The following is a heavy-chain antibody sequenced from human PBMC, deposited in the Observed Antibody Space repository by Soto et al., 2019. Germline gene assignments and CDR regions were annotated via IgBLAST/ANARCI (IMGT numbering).Heavy chain of an antibody. J-gene: IGHJ4*02. D-gene: IGHD6-13*01. V-gene: IGHV3-30-3*01. Sequence: QVQLVESGGGVVQPGRSLRLSCAASGFTFSSYAMHWVRQAPGKGLEWVAVISYDGSNKYYADSVKGRFTNSRDNSKNTLYLQMNSLRAEDTAVYYCARDGISIAAAYWGQGTLVTVSS. CDR3: ARDGISIAAAY. CDR1: GFTFSSYA. CDR2: ISYDGSNK.